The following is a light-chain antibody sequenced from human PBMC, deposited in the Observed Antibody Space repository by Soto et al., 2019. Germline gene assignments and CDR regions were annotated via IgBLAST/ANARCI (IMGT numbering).Light chain of an antibody. Sequence: QSVLTQPPSVSGAPGQRVTISCTGSSSNIGAGYDVHWYQQLPGTAPKLLIYGNSNRPSGVPDRFSGSKSGTSASLAITGLQAEDEADYYCQSYDSSLSVVVFGGGTKVTVL. CDR1: SSNIGAGYD. CDR3: QSYDSSLSVVV. CDR2: GNS. J-gene: IGLJ2*01. V-gene: IGLV1-40*01.